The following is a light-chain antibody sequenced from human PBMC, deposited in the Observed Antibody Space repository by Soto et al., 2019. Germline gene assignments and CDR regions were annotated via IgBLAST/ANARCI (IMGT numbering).Light chain of an antibody. Sequence: QSVLTQSPSASASLGASVKLTCTLSSGHSSYAIAWHQQRPEKGPRFLMKLNSDGSHSKGDGIPDRFSGSSSGAERYLTISSLQSEDEADYYCQTWGTGIRVFGGGTTLTVL. J-gene: IGLJ3*02. CDR1: SGHSSYA. CDR3: QTWGTGIRV. CDR2: LNSDGSH. V-gene: IGLV4-69*01.